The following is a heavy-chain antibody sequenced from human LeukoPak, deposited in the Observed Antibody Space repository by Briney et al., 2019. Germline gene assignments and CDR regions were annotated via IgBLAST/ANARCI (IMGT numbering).Heavy chain of an antibody. CDR1: GNYW. D-gene: IGHD2/OR15-2a*01. CDR3: VSFYETY. Sequence: GGSLRLSCAASGNYWMHWVRQAPGKGLVWVSHINSDGSWTSYADSVKGRFTISKDNAKNTVYLQMNSLRAEDTAVYYCVSFYETYWGRGTLDTVSS. J-gene: IGHJ4*02. V-gene: IGHV3-74*01. CDR2: INSDGSWT.